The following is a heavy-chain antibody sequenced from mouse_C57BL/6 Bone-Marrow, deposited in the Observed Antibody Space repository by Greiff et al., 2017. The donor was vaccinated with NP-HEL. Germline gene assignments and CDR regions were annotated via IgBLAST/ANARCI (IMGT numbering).Heavy chain of an antibody. CDR2: ISSGGSYT. J-gene: IGHJ2*01. D-gene: IGHD2-3*01. Sequence: EVQLVESGGDLVKPGGSLKLSCAASGFTFSSYGMSWVRQTPDKRLEWVATISSGGSYTYYPDSVKGRFTISRDNAKNTLYLQMSSLKSEDTAMYYCARHGDGYPYYFDYWGQGTTLTVSS. V-gene: IGHV5-6*01. CDR1: GFTFSSYG. CDR3: ARHGDGYPYYFDY.